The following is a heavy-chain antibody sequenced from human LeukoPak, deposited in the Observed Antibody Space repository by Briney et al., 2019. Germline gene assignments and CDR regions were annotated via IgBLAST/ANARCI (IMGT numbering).Heavy chain of an antibody. V-gene: IGHV7-4-1*02. CDR1: GYTFTSYA. J-gene: IGHJ4*02. CDR2: INTNTGNP. D-gene: IGHD4-17*01. CDR3: ARPVYGDYDDPAGY. Sequence: ASVKVSCKASGYTFTSYAMNWVRQAPGQGLEWMGWINTNTGNPTYAQGFTGRFVFSLDTSVSTAYLQISSLKAEDTAVYYCARPVYGDYDDPAGYWGQGTLVTASS.